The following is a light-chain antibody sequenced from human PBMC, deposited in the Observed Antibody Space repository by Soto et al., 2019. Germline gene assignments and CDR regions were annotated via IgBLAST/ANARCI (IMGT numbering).Light chain of an antibody. CDR1: QTVTSNY. J-gene: IGKJ5*01. V-gene: IGKV3-20*01. Sequence: EIVLTQSPATLSLSPGERATLSCRASQTVTSNYLVWYQQRPGQAPRLLIYGASARATGIPDRFSGSGSGRDFTLTISRLEPADFAVYYCQQYGTSPITFGQGTRLEI. CDR3: QQYGTSPIT. CDR2: GAS.